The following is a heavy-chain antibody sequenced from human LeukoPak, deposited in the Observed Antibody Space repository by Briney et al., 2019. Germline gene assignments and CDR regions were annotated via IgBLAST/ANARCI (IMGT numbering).Heavy chain of an antibody. Sequence: ASVKVSCKASGYTFTSYGISWVRQAPGQGLEWMGWISAYNGNTNYAQKLQGRVTMTTDTSTSTAYMELRSLRSDDTAVYYCARVRYDFWSGYQGPFDYWGQGTLVTVSS. V-gene: IGHV1-18*01. D-gene: IGHD3-3*01. J-gene: IGHJ4*02. CDR2: ISAYNGNT. CDR3: ARVRYDFWSGYQGPFDY. CDR1: GYTFTSYG.